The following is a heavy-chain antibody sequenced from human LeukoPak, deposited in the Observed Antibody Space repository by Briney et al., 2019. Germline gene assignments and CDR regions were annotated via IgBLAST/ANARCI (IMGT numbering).Heavy chain of an antibody. CDR2: IYHSGST. D-gene: IGHD2-2*01. CDR1: GGSISSGGYS. CDR3: ARYCSSTSCSYGMDV. V-gene: IGHV4-30-2*01. Sequence: SQTLSLTCAVSGGSISSGGYSWSWIRQPPGKGLEWIGYIYHSGSTYYNPSLKSRVTISVDRSKNQFSLKLSSATAADTAVYYCARYCSSTSCSYGMDVWGKGTTVTVSS. J-gene: IGHJ6*04.